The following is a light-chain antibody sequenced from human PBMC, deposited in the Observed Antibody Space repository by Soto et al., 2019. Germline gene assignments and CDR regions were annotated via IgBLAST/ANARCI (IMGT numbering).Light chain of an antibody. V-gene: IGLV2-14*01. CDR2: EVS. CDR3: SSYTSSSTL. J-gene: IGLJ1*01. Sequence: ALTQPASVSGSPGQSITISCAGTSSDVGSYNYVSWYQQHPGKAPKLMIYEVSNRPSGVSSRFSGSKSGNTASLTISGLQAEDEADYYCSSYTSSSTLFGTGTKLTVL. CDR1: SSDVGSYNY.